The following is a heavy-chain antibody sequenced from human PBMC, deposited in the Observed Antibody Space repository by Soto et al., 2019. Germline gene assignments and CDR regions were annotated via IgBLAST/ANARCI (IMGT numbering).Heavy chain of an antibody. D-gene: IGHD2-2*01. V-gene: IGHV6-1*01. CDR1: GDSVSSNSAA. J-gene: IGHJ6*03. CDR3: ARGLYCSSTSCYFGTHYYYYYMDV. Sequence: SQTLSLTCAISGDSVSSNSAAWNWIRQSPSRGLERLGRTYYRSKWYNDYAVSVKSRITINPDTSKNQFSLQLNSVTPEDTAVYYCARGLYCSSTSCYFGTHYYYYYMDVWGKGTTVTVS. CDR2: TYYRSKWYN.